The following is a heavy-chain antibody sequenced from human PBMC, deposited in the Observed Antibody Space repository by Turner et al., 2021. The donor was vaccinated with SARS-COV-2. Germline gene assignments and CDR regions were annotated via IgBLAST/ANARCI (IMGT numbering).Heavy chain of an antibody. Sequence: QVQLVQSGAEVKKPGASVQVSCKASGYTFSSYYMHWVRQAPGQGLEWMEIINPSGGSTAYAQRFQGRVTMTRDTSTSTLYMELSSLRSEDTAVYYCARVGGAFDIWGQGTMVIVSS. J-gene: IGHJ3*02. V-gene: IGHV1-46*01. D-gene: IGHD3-16*01. CDR2: INPSGGST. CDR3: ARVGGAFDI. CDR1: GYTFSSYY.